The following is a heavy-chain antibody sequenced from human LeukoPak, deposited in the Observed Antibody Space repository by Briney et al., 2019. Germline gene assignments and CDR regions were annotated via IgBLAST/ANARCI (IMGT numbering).Heavy chain of an antibody. J-gene: IGHJ4*02. D-gene: IGHD3-10*01. CDR2: ISYEGSNT. Sequence: GASLRLSCAASGFIFSNYAMHWVRQAPGKGLEWVALISYEGSNTYYVDSMKGRLTISRDNSKNTVYLQMNSLRPEDTAMYYCIRDGRLLSFGDLYDNSAPYFESWGQGSLVVVSS. CDR1: GFIFSNYA. CDR3: IRDGRLLSFGDLYDNSAPYFES. V-gene: IGHV3-30*03.